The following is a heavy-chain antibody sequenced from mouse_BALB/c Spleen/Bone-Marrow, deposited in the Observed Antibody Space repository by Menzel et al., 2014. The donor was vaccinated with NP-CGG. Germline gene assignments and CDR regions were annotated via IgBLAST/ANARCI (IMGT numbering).Heavy chain of an antibody. D-gene: IGHD2-3*01. CDR2: INPDSRTI. J-gene: IGHJ3*01. Sequence: EVHLVESGGGLVQPGRSLKISCAASGFDFSGFWMGWVRLAPGKGLEWIGEINPDSRTINYSPFLKDRFIISRDNAKNTLYLLMSKVRSEDTALYYCARHGYYGGFAYWGQGTLVTVSA. CDR3: ARHGYYGGFAY. V-gene: IGHV4-1*02. CDR1: GFDFSGFW.